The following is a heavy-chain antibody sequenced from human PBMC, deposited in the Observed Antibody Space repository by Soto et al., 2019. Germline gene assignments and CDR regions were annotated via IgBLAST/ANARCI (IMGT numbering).Heavy chain of an antibody. CDR3: AREHYVGSSGYYRIPSEYNWFDP. V-gene: IGHV1-3*01. CDR2: INAGNGNT. CDR1: GYTFTSYA. D-gene: IGHD3-22*01. J-gene: IGHJ5*02. Sequence: ASVKVSCKASGYTFTSYAMHWVRQAPGQRLEWMGWINAGNGNTKYSQKFQGRVTITRDTSASTAYMELSSLRSEDTAVYYCAREHYVGSSGYYRIPSEYNWFDPWGQGTLVTVSS.